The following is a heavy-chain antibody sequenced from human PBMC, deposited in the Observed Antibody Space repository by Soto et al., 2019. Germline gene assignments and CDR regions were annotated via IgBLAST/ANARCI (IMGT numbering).Heavy chain of an antibody. Sequence: SETLSLTCTVSGGSISSYYWSWIRQPPGKGLEWIGYIYYSGSTNYNPSLKSRVTISVDTSKNQFSLKLSSVTAADTAVYYCATRLTLTTPDAFDIWGQGTMVTVSS. CDR2: IYYSGST. CDR3: ATRLTLTTPDAFDI. V-gene: IGHV4-59*01. CDR1: GGSISSYY. D-gene: IGHD4-17*01. J-gene: IGHJ3*02.